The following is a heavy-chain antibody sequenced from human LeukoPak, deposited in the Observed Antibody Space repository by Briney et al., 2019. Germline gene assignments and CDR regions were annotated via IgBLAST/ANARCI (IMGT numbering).Heavy chain of an antibody. D-gene: IGHD3-22*01. CDR2: INTNTGNP. CDR3: ARVDYYDSSGYYPLGDY. Sequence: ASVKVSCKASGYTFTGYYMHWVRQAPGQGLEWMGWINTNTGNPTYAQGLTGRFVFSLDTSVSTAYLQISSLKAEDTAVYYCARVDYYDSSGYYPLGDYWGQGTLVTVSS. V-gene: IGHV7-4-1*02. J-gene: IGHJ4*02. CDR1: GYTFTGYY.